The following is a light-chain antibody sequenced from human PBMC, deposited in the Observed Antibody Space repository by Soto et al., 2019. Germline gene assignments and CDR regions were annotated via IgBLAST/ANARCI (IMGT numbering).Light chain of an antibody. CDR1: QSLVYSDGNTY. CDR2: KVS. Sequence: DVVMTQSPLSLPVTLGQPASISCRSSQSLVYSDGNTYLNWFQQRPGQSPRRLIYKVSNRDSGVPDRFSGSGSGTDFTLKISRVEAEDVGVYYCMQDTHWLSMYTFGQGTKLEIK. V-gene: IGKV2-30*01. J-gene: IGKJ2*01. CDR3: MQDTHWLSMYT.